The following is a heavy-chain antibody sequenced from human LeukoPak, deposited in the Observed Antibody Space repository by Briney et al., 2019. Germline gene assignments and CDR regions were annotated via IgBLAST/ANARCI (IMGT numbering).Heavy chain of an antibody. Sequence: SETLSLTCTVSGGSMSSSSYYWGWIRQPPGKGLEWIGRIFYSGIIYYNPSLKSRVTMSVDTSKNQFSLRLSSVTAADTAVYFCARLYGSGYHYYGMDVWGQGTTVTVSS. D-gene: IGHD3-22*01. CDR3: ARLYGSGYHYYGMDV. J-gene: IGHJ6*02. V-gene: IGHV4-39*01. CDR2: IFYSGII. CDR1: GGSMSSSSYY.